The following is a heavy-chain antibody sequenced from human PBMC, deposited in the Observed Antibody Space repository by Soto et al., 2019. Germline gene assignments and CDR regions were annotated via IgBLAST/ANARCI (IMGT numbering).Heavy chain of an antibody. J-gene: IGHJ4*02. CDR2: INHSGST. CDR1: GGSFSGYY. CDR3: ARGGGGPRGYSGYDY. Sequence: SETLSLTCAVYGGSFSGYYWSWIRQPPGKGLEWIGEINHSGSTNYNPSLKSRVTISVDTSKNQFSLKLSSVTAADTAVYYCARGGGGPRGYSGYDYWGQGTLVTVSS. V-gene: IGHV4-34*01. D-gene: IGHD5-12*01.